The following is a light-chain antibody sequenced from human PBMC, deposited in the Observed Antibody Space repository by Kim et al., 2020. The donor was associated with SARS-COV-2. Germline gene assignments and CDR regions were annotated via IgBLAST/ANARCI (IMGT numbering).Light chain of an antibody. CDR2: GAS. CDR1: QTVRGSY. Sequence: EIVLTQSPGTLSLSPGERATLSCRASQTVRGSYLAWYQHKPAQAPRLLIYGASSRVTGIPDRFSGSGSGTDFTLTISRLEPEDFAVYYCQQYGGSTYTFGQGTKLEI. CDR3: QQYGGSTYT. V-gene: IGKV3-20*01. J-gene: IGKJ2*01.